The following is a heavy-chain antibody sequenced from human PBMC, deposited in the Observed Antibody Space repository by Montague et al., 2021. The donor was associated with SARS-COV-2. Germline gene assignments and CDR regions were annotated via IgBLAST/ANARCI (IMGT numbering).Heavy chain of an antibody. D-gene: IGHD3-10*01. CDR3: ARLRDGVVPSPILGVGPYYAYYSLDL. CDR1: GTSFSGYY. Sequence: SETLSLTCAVHGTSFSGYYWNWIRQPHGKGQGRMGEINHGGSTKYSPSPKRRLTISADTYKNQYSLKLTFVAAADTAVYYCARLRDGVVPSPILGVGPYYAYYSLDLLGTGTPV. J-gene: IGHJ6*03. V-gene: IGHV4-34*01. CDR2: INHGGST.